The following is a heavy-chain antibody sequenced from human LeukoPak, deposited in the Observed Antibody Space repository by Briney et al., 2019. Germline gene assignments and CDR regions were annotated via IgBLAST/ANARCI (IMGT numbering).Heavy chain of an antibody. CDR2: IYYSGST. J-gene: IGHJ5*02. CDR1: GGSISSGDYY. D-gene: IGHD5-12*01. V-gene: IGHV4-31*03. CDR3: ARDQAGTSGYDSWWFDP. Sequence: SETLSLTCTVSGGSISSGDYYWSWIRQHSGKGLEWIGYIYYSGSTYYNPSLKSRVTISVDTSKNQFSLKLRSVTAADTAVYYCARDQAGTSGYDSWWFDPWGQGTLVTVSS.